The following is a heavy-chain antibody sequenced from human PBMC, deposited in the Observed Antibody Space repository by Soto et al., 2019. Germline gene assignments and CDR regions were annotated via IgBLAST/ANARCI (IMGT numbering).Heavy chain of an antibody. D-gene: IGHD2-2*01. Sequence: QVQLQESGPGLVKPSETLSLTCTVSGGFVNSDTHSWSWIRQTPGKRLEWIGFIYSGGSTKNPSLRSRVTMSVDTSKNQFSLKLRSVIVADTAVYHCARFVRSCSATTCSTRPDVWGQGITVTVSS. CDR2: IYSGGST. V-gene: IGHV4-61*01. CDR1: GGFVNSDTHS. CDR3: ARFVRSCSATTCSTRPDV. J-gene: IGHJ6*02.